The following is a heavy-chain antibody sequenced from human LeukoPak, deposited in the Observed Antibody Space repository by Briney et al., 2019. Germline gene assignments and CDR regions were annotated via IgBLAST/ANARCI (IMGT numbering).Heavy chain of an antibody. CDR1: GFTFSSYS. CDR2: ISSSSSTI. CDR3: ARVLGSGSYEWFDP. Sequence: PGGPLRLSCAASGFTFSSYSMNWVRQAPGKGLEWVSYISSSSSTIYYADSVKGRFTISRDNAKNSLYLQMNSLRAEDTAVYYCARVLGSGSYEWFDPWGQGTLVTVSS. J-gene: IGHJ5*02. V-gene: IGHV3-48*04. D-gene: IGHD3-10*01.